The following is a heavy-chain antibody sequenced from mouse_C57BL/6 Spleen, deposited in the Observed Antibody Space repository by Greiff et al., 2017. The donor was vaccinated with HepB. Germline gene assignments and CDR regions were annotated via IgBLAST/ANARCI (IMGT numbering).Heavy chain of an antibody. V-gene: IGHV1-50*01. J-gene: IGHJ3*01. D-gene: IGHD1-1*01. CDR3: ARGGYYYGSSPAWFAY. CDR2: IDPSDSYT. Sequence: QVHVKQSGAELVKPGASVKLSCKASGYTFTSYWMQWVKQRPGQGLEWIGEIDPSDSYTNYNQKFKGKATLTVDTSSSTAYMQLSSLTSEDSAVYYCARGGYYYGSSPAWFAYWGQGTLVTVSA. CDR1: GYTFTSYW.